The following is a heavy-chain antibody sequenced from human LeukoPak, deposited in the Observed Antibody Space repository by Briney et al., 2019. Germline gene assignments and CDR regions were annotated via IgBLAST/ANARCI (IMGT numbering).Heavy chain of an antibody. CDR1: GISLTTDRWA. D-gene: IGHD2-15*01. CDR3: AHDKDHRRDV. J-gene: IGHJ6*02. Sequence: SGPTLVSPTQTLTLTCTCSGISLTTDRWAVAWLRHPPGKALELLALIYWNDEKRYTPSLKNRLTITKDTSKNQVVLTMTNMDPVDTAIYFCAHDKDHRRDVWGPGTTVTVSS. V-gene: IGHV2-5*01. CDR2: IYWNDEK.